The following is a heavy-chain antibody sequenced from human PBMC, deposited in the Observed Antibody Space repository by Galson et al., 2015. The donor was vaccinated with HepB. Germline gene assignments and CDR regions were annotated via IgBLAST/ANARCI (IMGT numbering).Heavy chain of an antibody. CDR3: AKMMGWELPDNFDF. CDR2: ISGSSAST. D-gene: IGHD1-26*01. V-gene: IGHV3-23*01. J-gene: IGHJ4*02. Sequence: SLRLSCAASGFTFNRYAMSWVRQAPGKGLEWVSTISGSSASTYYADSVKGRLTVSRDNSKDTLYLQMNTLRAEDTALYYCAKMMGWELPDNFDFWGQGTLVTVSS. CDR1: GFTFNRYA.